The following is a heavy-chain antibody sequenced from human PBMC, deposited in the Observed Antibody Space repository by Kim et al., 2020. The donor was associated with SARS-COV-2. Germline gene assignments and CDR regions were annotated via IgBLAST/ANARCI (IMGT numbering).Heavy chain of an antibody. CDR3: ARDLSIPLVVTAIPMCYYGMGV. D-gene: IGHD2-21*02. CDR1: GDSVSSNSAA. V-gene: IGHV6-1*01. CDR2: TYYRSKWYN. Sequence: SQTLSLTCAISGDSVSSNSAAWNWIRQSPSRGLEWLGRTYYRSKWYNDYAVSVKSRITINPDTSKNQFSLQLNSVTPEDTAVYYCARDLSIPLVVTAIPMCYYGMGVWGQETTVTVSS. J-gene: IGHJ6*02.